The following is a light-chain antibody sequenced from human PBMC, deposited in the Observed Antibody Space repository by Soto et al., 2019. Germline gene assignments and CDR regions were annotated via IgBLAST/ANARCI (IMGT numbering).Light chain of an antibody. V-gene: IGLV1-44*01. CDR3: AAWDDSLNAVV. CDR1: NSNVGSNT. J-gene: IGLJ2*01. Sequence: QSVLTQPPSASGTPGQRVTISRSGSNSNVGSNTVDWYQQLPGTAPKLLIYHNNQRPSGVPDRLSGSKSGTSASLAISGLQSEDEADYYCAAWDDSLNAVVFGGGTKLTVL. CDR2: HNN.